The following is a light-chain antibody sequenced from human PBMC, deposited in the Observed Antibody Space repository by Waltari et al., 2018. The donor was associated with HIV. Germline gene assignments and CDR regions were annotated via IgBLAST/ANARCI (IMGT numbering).Light chain of an antibody. J-gene: IGKJ4*01. Sequence: EVVFTLSTATLSLSPGNTATLPCRASQSVSSYLAWYQQKPGQAPRLLIYDASNRATGIPPRFSGSGSGTDFTLTISSLEPEDFAVYYCQQRNNWPSFSFGGGTKVEIK. CDR2: DAS. V-gene: IGKV3-11*01. CDR3: QQRNNWPSFS. CDR1: QSVSSY.